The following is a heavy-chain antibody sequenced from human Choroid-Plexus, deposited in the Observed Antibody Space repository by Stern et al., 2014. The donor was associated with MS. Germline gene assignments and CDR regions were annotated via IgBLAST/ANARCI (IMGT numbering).Heavy chain of an antibody. J-gene: IGHJ4*02. CDR3: AKDRQWSTYFFDY. CDR2: ISYDGSDK. Sequence: QVQLVQSGGGVAQPGRPLILSCAASGFTFSNFGMHWVRQAPGKGLEWVALISYDGSDKYSADSVKGSFTIFRDNSKNTLYMHMNSLRAEDTAVYYCAKDRQWSTYFFDYWGQGSLVTVSS. CDR1: GFTFSNFG. V-gene: IGHV3-30*18. D-gene: IGHD2-15*01.